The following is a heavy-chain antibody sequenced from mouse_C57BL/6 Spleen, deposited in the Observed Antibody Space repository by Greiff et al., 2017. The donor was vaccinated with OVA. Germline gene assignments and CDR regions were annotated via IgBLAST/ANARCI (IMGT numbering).Heavy chain of an antibody. Sequence: VQLQQSGPELVKPGASVKISCKASGYSFTDYNMNWVKQSNGTSLEWIGVINPNYGTTSYNQKFKGKATLTVDQSSSTAYMQLNSLTSEDSAVYYCARKGSSGYLYYFDYWGQGTTLTVSS. J-gene: IGHJ2*01. CDR2: INPNYGTT. V-gene: IGHV1-39*01. CDR1: GYSFTDYN. D-gene: IGHD3-2*02. CDR3: ARKGSSGYLYYFDY.